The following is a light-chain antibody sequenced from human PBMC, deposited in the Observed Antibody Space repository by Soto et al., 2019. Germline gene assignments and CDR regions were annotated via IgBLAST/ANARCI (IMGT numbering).Light chain of an antibody. CDR3: QQYNYWPPRT. J-gene: IGKJ1*01. CDR1: QTINSN. V-gene: IGKV3-15*01. CDR2: GAT. Sequence: EIVMTQSPATLSVSPGEGATLSCRASQTINSNLAWYQQKPGQAPKLLIHGATTRATGIPGRFSGSGSGTEFTLTISSLQSEDIAVYYCQQYNYWPPRTFGQGTKVDIK.